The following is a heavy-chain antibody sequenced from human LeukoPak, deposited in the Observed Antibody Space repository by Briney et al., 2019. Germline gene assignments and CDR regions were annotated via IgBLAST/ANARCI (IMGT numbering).Heavy chain of an antibody. Sequence: SETLSLTCTVSGGSISSSSYYWGWIRQPPGTGLEWIGSIYYSGSTYYNPSLKSRVTISVDTSKNQFSLKLSSVTAADTAVYYCARHVGSYLYYFDYWGQGTLVTVSS. V-gene: IGHV4-39*01. CDR3: ARHVGSYLYYFDY. CDR1: GGSISSSSYY. J-gene: IGHJ4*02. D-gene: IGHD1-26*01. CDR2: IYYSGST.